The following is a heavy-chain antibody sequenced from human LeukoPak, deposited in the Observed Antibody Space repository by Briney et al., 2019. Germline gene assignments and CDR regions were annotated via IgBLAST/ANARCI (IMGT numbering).Heavy chain of an antibody. D-gene: IGHD1-26*01. CDR2: INWSGGST. CDR3: ARLGVGATRDAFDI. CDR1: GFTFDDYG. Sequence: GGSLRLSCAASGFTFDDYGMSWVRQAPGKGLEWVSGINWSGGSTGYADSVKGRFTISRDNAKSSLYLQINSLRAEDTALYYCARLGVGATRDAFDIGGQGTMVTVP. V-gene: IGHV3-20*04. J-gene: IGHJ3*02.